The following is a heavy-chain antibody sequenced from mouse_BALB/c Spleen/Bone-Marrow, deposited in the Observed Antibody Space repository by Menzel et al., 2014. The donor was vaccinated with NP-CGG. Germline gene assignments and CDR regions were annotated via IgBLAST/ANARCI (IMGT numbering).Heavy chain of an antibody. Sequence: EVQLQQSGAELVKPGASVKLSCTAFGFNIKDTYMHWVKQRPEQGLEWIGRIDPANGYTKFDPKFQGRATITADTSSNTAYLQLSSLTSEDTVVYYCARGTTVVSYYAMDYWGQGTSVTVSS. V-gene: IGHV14-3*02. CDR1: GFNIKDTY. J-gene: IGHJ4*01. D-gene: IGHD1-1*01. CDR3: ARGTTVVSYYAMDY. CDR2: IDPANGYT.